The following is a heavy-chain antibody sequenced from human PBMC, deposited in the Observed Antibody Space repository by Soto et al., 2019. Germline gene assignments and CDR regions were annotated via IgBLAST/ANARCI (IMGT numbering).Heavy chain of an antibody. D-gene: IGHD2-21*01. CDR1: GGTFSNYV. CDR3: ARDMTRTVVPYFDF. CDR2: IIPISGAA. Sequence: SVKVSCKASGGTFSNYVLNWVRQAPGQGLEWMGRIIPISGAANYAQKFQGRVTITADKSKSPSYMELSSLRSEDTAVYYCARDMTRTVVPYFDFSGQGTLVTVSS. V-gene: IGHV1-69*06. J-gene: IGHJ4*02.